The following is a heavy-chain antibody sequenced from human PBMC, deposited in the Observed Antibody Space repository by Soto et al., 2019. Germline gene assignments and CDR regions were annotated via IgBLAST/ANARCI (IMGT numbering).Heavy chain of an antibody. CDR2: VWYDGSNK. Sequence: GGSLRLSCAASGFTFSSYGMHWVRQAPGKGLEWVAVVWYDGSNKYYADSVKGRFTISRDNSKNTLYLQMNSLRAEDTAVYYCARDRGQQLVLNYWGQGTLVTVSS. V-gene: IGHV3-33*01. D-gene: IGHD6-13*01. CDR1: GFTFSSYG. CDR3: ARDRGQQLVLNY. J-gene: IGHJ4*02.